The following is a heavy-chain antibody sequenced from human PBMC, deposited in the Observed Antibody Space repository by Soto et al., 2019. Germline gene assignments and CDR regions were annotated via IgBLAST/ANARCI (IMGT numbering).Heavy chain of an antibody. CDR2: IYYSGST. V-gene: IGHV4-59*01. Sequence: SETLSLTCTVSGGSINSYYWSWIRQPPGKGLEWIGYIYYSGSTNYNPSLKSRVTISVDTSKNQFSLKISSVTAADTAVYYCAKVNDFWTGYYSTNWFDPWGHGTLVTVSS. CDR1: GGSINSYY. J-gene: IGHJ5*02. CDR3: AKVNDFWTGYYSTNWFDP. D-gene: IGHD3-3*01.